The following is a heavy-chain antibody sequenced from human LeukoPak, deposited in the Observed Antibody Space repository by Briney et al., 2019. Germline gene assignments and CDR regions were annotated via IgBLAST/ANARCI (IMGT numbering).Heavy chain of an antibody. CDR3: ARGTRIYGSGTD. J-gene: IGHJ4*02. CDR2: INHSGST. Sequence: PSETLSLACAVYGGSFSGYYWSWTRQPPGKGLEWIGEINHSGSTNYNPSLKSRVTISVDTSKNQFSLKLSSVTAADTAVYYCARGTRIYGSGTDWGQGTLVTVSS. D-gene: IGHD3-10*01. V-gene: IGHV4-34*01. CDR1: GGSFSGYY.